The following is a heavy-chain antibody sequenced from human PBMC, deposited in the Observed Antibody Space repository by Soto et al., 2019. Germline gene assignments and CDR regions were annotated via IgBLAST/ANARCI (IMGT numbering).Heavy chain of an antibody. V-gene: IGHV3-7*01. CDR1: GFTFSSYW. CDR2: IKQDGSEK. CDR3: ARGPRPSMIVLVPAAISYGMDV. Sequence: GGSLRLSCAASGFTFSSYWMSWVRQAPGKGLEWVANIKQDGSEKYYVDSVKGRFTISRDNAKNSLYLQMNSLRAEDTAVYYCARGPRPSMIVLVPAAISYGMDVWGQGTTVTVSS. J-gene: IGHJ6*02. D-gene: IGHD2-2*02.